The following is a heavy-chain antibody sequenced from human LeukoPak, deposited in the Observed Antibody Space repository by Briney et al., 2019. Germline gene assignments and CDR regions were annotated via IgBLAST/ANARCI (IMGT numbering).Heavy chain of an antibody. J-gene: IGHJ6*03. CDR1: GFTFDDYG. CDR2: INWYGDST. CDR3: VRLITLDYYSYYMDV. D-gene: IGHD5-24*01. V-gene: IGHV3-20*04. Sequence: GGSLRLSCAASGFTFDDYGMSWARHAPGGGREWVYGINWYGDSTGYGDSVKGRFTISRDNAKNSLYLQMNSLRAEDTALYYCVRLITLDYYSYYMDVWGKGTTVTVSS.